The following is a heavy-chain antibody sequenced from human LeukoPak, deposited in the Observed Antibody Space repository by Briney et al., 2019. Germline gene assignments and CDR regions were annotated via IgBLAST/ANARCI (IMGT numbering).Heavy chain of an antibody. CDR2: IYYSGNT. V-gene: IGHV4-39*01. CDR1: GGSISTGSYY. CDR3: ARHRNYYFGMDV. J-gene: IGHJ6*02. Sequence: SETLSLTCSVSGGSISTGSYYWGWIRQPPGKGLEWIGNIYYSGNTYHNPSLKSRVTISVDTSKNQFSLKLSSVAAADTAVYYCARHRNYYFGMDVWGQGTTVTVS.